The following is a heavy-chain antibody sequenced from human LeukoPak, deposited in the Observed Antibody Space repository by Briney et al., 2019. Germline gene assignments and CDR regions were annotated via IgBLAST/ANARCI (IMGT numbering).Heavy chain of an antibody. Sequence: QPGGSLRLSCAASGFTFDDYAMHWVRQAPGKGLEWVSLITGDGGSTYYADSVKGRFTISRDNSKNMMYLEMNSLRGDDTAVYYCAKDIRVQTIFPSFDYWGQGALVIVSS. CDR2: ITGDGGST. CDR3: AKDIRVQTIFPSFDY. D-gene: IGHD3-3*01. CDR1: GFTFDDYA. J-gene: IGHJ4*02. V-gene: IGHV3-43*02.